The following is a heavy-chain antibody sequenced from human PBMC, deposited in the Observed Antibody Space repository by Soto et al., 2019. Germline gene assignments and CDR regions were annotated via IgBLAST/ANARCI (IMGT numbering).Heavy chain of an antibody. CDR1: GGAFSSYA. D-gene: IGHD3-3*01. Sequence: EASVKVSCKASGGAFSSYAISWVRQAPGQGLEWMGGIIPIFGTANYAQKFQGRVTITADESTSTAYMELSSLRSEDTAVYYCASPLRFSTYYYYYGMDVWGQGTTVTVSS. CDR2: IIPIFGTA. CDR3: ASPLRFSTYYYYYGMDV. V-gene: IGHV1-69*13. J-gene: IGHJ6*02.